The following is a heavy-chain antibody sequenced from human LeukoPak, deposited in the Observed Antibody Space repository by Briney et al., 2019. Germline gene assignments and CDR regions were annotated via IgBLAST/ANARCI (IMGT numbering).Heavy chain of an antibody. V-gene: IGHV1-2*02. J-gene: IGHJ4*02. CDR2: INPNSGGT. Sequence: SETVSCKASQYTFTGYFMHWVRQAPGQGPAWMGWINPNSGGTNYAQKFQGRVTMTRDTSISTAYMELSRLRSDDTAVYYCASSIVYCSSTSCYFNWGQGTLVTVSS. CDR1: QYTFTGYF. CDR3: ASSIVYCSSTSCYFN. D-gene: IGHD2-2*01.